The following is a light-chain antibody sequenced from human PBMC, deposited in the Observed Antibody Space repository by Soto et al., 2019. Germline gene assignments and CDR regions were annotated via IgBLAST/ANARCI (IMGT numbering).Light chain of an antibody. Sequence: EIVMTQSPATLSVSPGERATLSCRASQSVSRNLAWYQQKPGQAPRLLIYGPSTRATGIPARFSGSGSGTEFTLSISSLQSEASAVYYCQQFSSWPGTFGRPTQVEIK. J-gene: IGKJ1*01. CDR2: GPS. CDR1: QSVSRN. V-gene: IGKV3-15*01. CDR3: QQFSSWPGT.